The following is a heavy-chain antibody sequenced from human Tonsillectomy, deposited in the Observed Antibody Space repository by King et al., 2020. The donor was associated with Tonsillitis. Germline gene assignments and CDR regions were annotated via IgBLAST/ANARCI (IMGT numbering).Heavy chain of an antibody. J-gene: IGHJ3*02. D-gene: IGHD4-11*01. V-gene: IGHV3-74*01. CDR3: ARSDYSKDAFDI. CDR1: GFTFSSYW. Sequence: VQLVESGGGLVQPGGSLRLSCAASGFTFSSYWMHWVRQAPGKGLVCVSRINSDGSSTSYAHSVKGRFTISRANAKNTLYLQMNSLRAEDTAVYYCARSDYSKDAFDIWGQGKMVTVSS. CDR2: INSDGSST.